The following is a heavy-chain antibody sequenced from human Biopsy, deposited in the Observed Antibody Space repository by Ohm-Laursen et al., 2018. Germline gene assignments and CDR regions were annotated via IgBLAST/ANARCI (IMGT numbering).Heavy chain of an antibody. J-gene: IGHJ4*02. CDR2: INPKSGGT. D-gene: IGHD2-21*01. CDR3: AKNCGLGGDRDY. Sequence: SVKVSCKSSGYTFTDYYIHWVRQAPGQGPEWMGWINPKSGGTKYAQKFQGRVTMTRDTSIDTVHMELSRLTSDDTALYYCAKNCGLGGDRDYWGQGTLVTVSS. CDR1: GYTFTDYY. V-gene: IGHV1-2*02.